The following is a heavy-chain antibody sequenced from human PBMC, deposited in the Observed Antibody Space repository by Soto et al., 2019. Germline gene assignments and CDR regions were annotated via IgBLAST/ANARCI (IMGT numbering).Heavy chain of an antibody. J-gene: IGHJ4*02. D-gene: IGHD4-17*01. Sequence: SVKVSCKASGGTFSSYTISWVRQAPGQGLEWMGRIIPILGIANYAQKFQGRVTITADKSTSTAYMELSSLRSEDTAVYYCAVNDYGDYSSHDYWGQGTLVTVSS. V-gene: IGHV1-69*02. CDR3: AVNDYGDYSSHDY. CDR1: GGTFSSYT. CDR2: IIPILGIA.